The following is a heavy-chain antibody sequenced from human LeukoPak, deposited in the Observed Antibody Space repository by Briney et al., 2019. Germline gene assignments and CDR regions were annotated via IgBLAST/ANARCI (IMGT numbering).Heavy chain of an antibody. V-gene: IGHV4-34*01. CDR2: INHSGST. Sequence: SETLSLTCAVYGGSFSGYYWSWIRQPPGKGLEWIGEINHSGSTNYNPSLKSRVTISVDTSKNQFSLKLGSVTAADTAVYCCARDRQNYYDSSGYDYWGQGTLVTVSS. D-gene: IGHD3-22*01. CDR3: ARDRQNYYDSSGYDY. J-gene: IGHJ4*02. CDR1: GGSFSGYY.